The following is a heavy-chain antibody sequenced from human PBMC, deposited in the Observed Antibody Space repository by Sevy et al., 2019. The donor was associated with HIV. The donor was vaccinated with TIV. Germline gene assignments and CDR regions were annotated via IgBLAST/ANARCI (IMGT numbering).Heavy chain of an antibody. D-gene: IGHD3-22*01. CDR1: GFTFSNYA. V-gene: IGHV3-23*01. CDR3: AKGHFRDYDSSGYYSDY. J-gene: IGHJ4*02. Sequence: GGSLRLSCAASGFTFSNYAMTWVRQAPGKGLEWVSVISGSGVSTYYADSVKGRFTISRDNSKNTLYLQMNGLRAEDTAVYYCAKGHFRDYDSSGYYSDYWGQGTLVTVSS. CDR2: ISGSGVST.